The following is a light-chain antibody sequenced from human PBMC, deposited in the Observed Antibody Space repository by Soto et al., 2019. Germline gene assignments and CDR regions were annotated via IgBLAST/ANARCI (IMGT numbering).Light chain of an antibody. V-gene: IGKV3-11*01. CDR2: DAS. Sequence: EIVLTQSPATLSLYPGERATLSCRASQSVSNYLAWYQQKPGQAPRLLIYDASNRATGIPARFSGSGSGIDFTLTISRLEPEDFAVYYCQQRSDWPPTFGGGTEVEIK. CDR1: QSVSNY. CDR3: QQRSDWPPT. J-gene: IGKJ4*01.